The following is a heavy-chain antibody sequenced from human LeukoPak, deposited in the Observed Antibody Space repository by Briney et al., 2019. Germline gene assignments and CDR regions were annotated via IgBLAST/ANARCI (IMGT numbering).Heavy chain of an antibody. D-gene: IGHD3-22*01. V-gene: IGHV1-2*06. CDR1: GYTFTGYY. CDR3: ARALTYYYDSSGYLLRAQNDY. J-gene: IGHJ4*02. Sequence: ASVKVSCKASGYTFTGYYMHWVRQAPGQGLEWMGRINPNSGGTNYAQKFQGRVTMTRDTSISTAYMELSRLRSDDTAVYHCARALTYYYDSSGYLLRAQNDYWGQGTLVTVSS. CDR2: INPNSGGT.